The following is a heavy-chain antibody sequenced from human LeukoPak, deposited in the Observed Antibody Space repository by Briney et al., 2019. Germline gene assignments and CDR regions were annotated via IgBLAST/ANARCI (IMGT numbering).Heavy chain of an antibody. CDR1: GGSISSYY. CDR2: IYYSGST. V-gene: IGHV4-59*01. J-gene: IGHJ6*02. CDR3: ARDKRLVTMVRGVMDYYYYGMDV. D-gene: IGHD3-10*01. Sequence: SETLSLTCTVSGGSISSYYRSWIRQPPGKGLEWIGYIYYSGSTNYNPSLKSRVTISVDTSKNQFSLKLSSVTAAGTAVYYCARDKRLVTMVRGVMDYYYYGMDVWGQGTTVTVSS.